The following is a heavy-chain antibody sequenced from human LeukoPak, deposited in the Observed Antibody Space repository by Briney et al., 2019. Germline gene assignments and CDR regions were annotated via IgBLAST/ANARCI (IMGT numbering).Heavy chain of an antibody. CDR2: IKQDGSAK. J-gene: IGHJ4*02. CDR3: ARDAHILTGYILFDF. Sequence: QPGGSLRLSCAASGFTLSGYWMSWVRQAPGKGLEWVANIKQDGSAKYYVDSVKGRFTISRDNAKNSLFLQLNSLRVEDTAVYYCARDAHILTGYILFDFWGQGTLVTVSS. CDR1: GFTLSGYW. V-gene: IGHV3-7*04. D-gene: IGHD3-9*01.